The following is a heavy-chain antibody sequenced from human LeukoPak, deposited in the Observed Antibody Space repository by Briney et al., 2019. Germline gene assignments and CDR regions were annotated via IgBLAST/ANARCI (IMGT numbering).Heavy chain of an antibody. CDR2: INHNGYT. Sequence: PSETLSLTCAVYGGPFSVYYWNWIRQPPGKGLEWIGEINHNGYTNYNPSLESRVTISVDTSKNQFSLKVYSLTPAYTAVYFCARAGTGDRSAVFDYWGQEILVTVSS. CDR1: GGPFSVYY. CDR3: ARAGTGDRSAVFDY. D-gene: IGHD7-27*01. J-gene: IGHJ4*02. V-gene: IGHV4-34*01.